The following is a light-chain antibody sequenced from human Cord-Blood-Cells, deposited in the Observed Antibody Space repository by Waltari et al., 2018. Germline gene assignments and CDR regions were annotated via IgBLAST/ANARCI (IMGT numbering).Light chain of an antibody. Sequence: QSALTQPASVSGSPGQSITISCTGTSSDVGVFNFVPWYQQHPGKAPKLMIYEGSKRPSGVSNRFSGSKSGNTASLTISGLQAEDEADYYCCSYAGSSTDVVFGGGTKLTVL. CDR3: CSYAGSSTDVV. CDR1: SSDVGVFNF. CDR2: EGS. J-gene: IGLJ2*01. V-gene: IGLV2-23*01.